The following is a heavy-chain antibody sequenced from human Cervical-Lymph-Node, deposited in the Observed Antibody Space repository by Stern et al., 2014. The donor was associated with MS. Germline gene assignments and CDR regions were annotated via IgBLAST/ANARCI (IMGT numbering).Heavy chain of an antibody. CDR3: ARSYDFWSGYPADY. Sequence: VQLVESGGGFVQPGGSLRLSCAASGFTFSSYWMHWVRQAPGKGLVWVPRINSDGSSTSYADSVKGRFTISRDNAKNTLYLQMNSLRAEDTAVYYCARSYDFWSGYPADYWGQGTLVTVSS. D-gene: IGHD3-3*01. CDR2: INSDGSST. V-gene: IGHV3-74*02. CDR1: GFTFSSYW. J-gene: IGHJ4*02.